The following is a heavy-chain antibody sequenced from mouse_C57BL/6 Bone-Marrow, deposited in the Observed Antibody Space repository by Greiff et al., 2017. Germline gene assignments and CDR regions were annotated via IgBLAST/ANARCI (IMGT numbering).Heavy chain of an antibody. J-gene: IGHJ1*03. CDR1: GYTFTSYW. Sequence: VQLQQPGAELVKPGASVKLSCKASGYTFTSYWMHWVKQRPGQGLEWIGMIHPNSGSTNYNEKFKSKATLTVDKSSSTAYMQLSSLTSEDSAVXYCARSHYYGSSYWYFDVWGTGTTVTVSS. CDR3: ARSHYYGSSYWYFDV. V-gene: IGHV1-64*01. D-gene: IGHD1-1*01. CDR2: IHPNSGST.